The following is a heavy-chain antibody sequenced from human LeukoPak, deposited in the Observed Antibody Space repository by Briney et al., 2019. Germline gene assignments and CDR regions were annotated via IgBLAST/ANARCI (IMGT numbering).Heavy chain of an antibody. CDR3: ASQFTVTNPYYFGY. V-gene: IGHV4-39*07. J-gene: IGHJ4*02. Sequence: SETLSLTCTVSGGSISSSSYYWGWIRQPPGKGLEWFGSIYYTGSTYYNPSLKSRVTISVDTSKNQFSLKLSSVTAADTAVYYCASQFTVTNPYYFGYWGQGTLVTVSS. CDR1: GGSISSSSYY. CDR2: IYYTGST. D-gene: IGHD4-17*01.